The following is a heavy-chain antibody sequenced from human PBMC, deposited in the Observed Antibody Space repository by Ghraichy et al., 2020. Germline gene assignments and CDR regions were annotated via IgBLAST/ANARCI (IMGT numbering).Heavy chain of an antibody. D-gene: IGHD3-9*01. CDR3: ARDIRYYDMLTGSLTSPDY. CDR1: GYNITTYG. Sequence: ASVKVSCKASGYNITTYGISWVRQAPGQSLEWMGWISSYFGNTNYAYKFEGRVTLTTDTSTNTASMELRSLRSDDQAMYYVARDIRYYDMLTGSLTSPDYWGQGTLVTVSS. J-gene: IGHJ4*02. V-gene: IGHV1-18*04. CDR2: ISSYFGNT.